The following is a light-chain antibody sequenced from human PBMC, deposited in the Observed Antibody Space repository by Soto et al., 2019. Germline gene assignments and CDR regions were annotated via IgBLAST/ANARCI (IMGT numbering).Light chain of an antibody. V-gene: IGLV2-11*01. CDR2: DVT. J-gene: IGLJ1*01. Sequence: QSALTQPRSVSGSPGQSVTISCTGTSSDVGSYNYVSWYQQYPGKAPKLMIYDVTKRPSGVPDRFSGSRSGNTASLTISGLQAEDEADYYCCSYAGSRYVFGAGTKLTVL. CDR1: SSDVGSYNY. CDR3: CSYAGSRYV.